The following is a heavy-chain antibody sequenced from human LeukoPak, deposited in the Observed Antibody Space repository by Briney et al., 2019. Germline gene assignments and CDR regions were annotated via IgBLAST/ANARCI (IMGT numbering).Heavy chain of an antibody. V-gene: IGHV1-2*02. CDR1: GGTFSSYA. CDR3: ARVRSSWYGIDY. CDR2: INPNSGGT. J-gene: IGHJ4*02. Sequence: ASVKVSCKASGGTFSSYAISWVRQAPGQGLEWMGGINPNSGGTNYAQKFQGRVTMTRDTSISTAYMELSRLRSDDTAVYYCARVRSSWYGIDYWGQGTLVTVSS. D-gene: IGHD6-13*01.